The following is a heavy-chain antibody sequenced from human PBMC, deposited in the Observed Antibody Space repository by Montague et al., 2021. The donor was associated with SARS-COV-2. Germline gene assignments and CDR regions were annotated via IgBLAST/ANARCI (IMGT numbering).Heavy chain of an antibody. CDR3: ARAPIYRSSWYAYFDY. CDR2: INYSGST. D-gene: IGHD6-13*01. CDR1: GDSMSNYY. J-gene: IGHJ4*02. Sequence: SETLSLTCTVSGDSMSNYYWSWIRQPPGKGLEWIWYINYSGSTHYNPSLQSRVTLSKDTSKNQFSLRLTSVTAADTAMSFCARAPIYRSSWYAYFDYWGQGTLVTVSP. V-gene: IGHV4-59*01.